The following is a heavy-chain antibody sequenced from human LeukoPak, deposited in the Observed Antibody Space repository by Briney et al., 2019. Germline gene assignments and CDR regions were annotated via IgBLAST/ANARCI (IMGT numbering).Heavy chain of an antibody. CDR1: GFTFSSYA. Sequence: GGSLRLSCGGSGFTFSSYAMSWVRQAPGKGLEWVSSISGGNHTYYADSVKGRFTISRDNARNSLSLQMNALRAEDTAVYYCTREDCDNVRCYGASDAWGQGTLVTVSS. CDR3: TREDCDNVRCYGASDA. CDR2: ISGGNHT. J-gene: IGHJ5*02. V-gene: IGHV3-69-1*02. D-gene: IGHD2-2*01.